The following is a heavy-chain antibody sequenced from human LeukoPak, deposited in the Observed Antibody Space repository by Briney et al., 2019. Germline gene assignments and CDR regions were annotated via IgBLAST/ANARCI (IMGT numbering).Heavy chain of an antibody. D-gene: IGHD3-10*01. CDR2: IYTSGST. Sequence: SETLSLTCTVSGGSISIYYWSWIRQPPGKGLEWIVYIYTSGSTNYNPSLKSRVTISVDTSKNQFSLKLSSVTAADTAVYYCVIHGVIEYYGSGTGSWFDPWGQGTLVTVSS. CDR1: GGSISIYY. CDR3: VIHGVIEYYGSGTGSWFDP. J-gene: IGHJ5*02. V-gene: IGHV4-4*09.